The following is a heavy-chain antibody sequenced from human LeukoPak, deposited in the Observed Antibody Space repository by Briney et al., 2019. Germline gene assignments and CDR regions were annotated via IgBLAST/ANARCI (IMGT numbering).Heavy chain of an antibody. D-gene: IGHD6-6*01. V-gene: IGHV4-39*01. Sequence: PSETLSLTCTVSGGSISSSSYYWGWIRQPPGKGLEWIGNTYYGGNTYYNPSLKSRVTISVDTSKNQFSLKLSSVTAADTAVYYCARQSLEYSSSWGAFDIWGQGTMVTVSS. CDR2: TYYGGNT. J-gene: IGHJ3*02. CDR3: ARQSLEYSSSWGAFDI. CDR1: GGSISSSSYY.